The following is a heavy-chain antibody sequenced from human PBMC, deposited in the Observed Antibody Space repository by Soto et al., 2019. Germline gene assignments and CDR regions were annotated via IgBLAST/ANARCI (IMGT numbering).Heavy chain of an antibody. V-gene: IGHV1-69*01. CDR3: ARDLGIAAAGPDYYYGMDV. CDR1: GGTFSSYA. CDR2: IIPIFGTA. J-gene: IGHJ6*02. Sequence: QVQLVQSGAEVKKPGSLVKVSCKASGGTFSSYAISWVRQAPGQGLEWMGGIIPIFGTANYAQKFQGRVTITADESTSTAYMELSSLRSEDTAVYYCARDLGIAAAGPDYYYGMDVWGQGTTVTVSS. D-gene: IGHD6-13*01.